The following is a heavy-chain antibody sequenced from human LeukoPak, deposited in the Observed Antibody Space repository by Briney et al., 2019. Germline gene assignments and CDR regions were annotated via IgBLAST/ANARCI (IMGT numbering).Heavy chain of an antibody. Sequence: PGGSLRLSCAASGFTLSNYRMHWVRQAPGKGLEWVSSINNSSRYIYYTDSVKGRFTISRDNAKNSLYLQMNSLRAEDTAVYYCARDQGDGYNTFDFWGQGTLVTVSP. CDR1: GFTLSNYR. D-gene: IGHD5-24*01. CDR3: ARDQGDGYNTFDF. J-gene: IGHJ4*02. CDR2: INNSSRYI. V-gene: IGHV3-21*01.